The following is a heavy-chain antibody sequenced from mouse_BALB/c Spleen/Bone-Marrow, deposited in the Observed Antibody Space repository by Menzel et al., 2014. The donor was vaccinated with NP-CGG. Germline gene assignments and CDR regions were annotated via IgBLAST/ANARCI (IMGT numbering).Heavy chain of an antibody. CDR1: GYAFTDYL. CDR3: VRYGGYFDY. CDR2: INPGSGST. D-gene: IGHD1-1*02. Sequence: LVESGAELVRPGTSVKVSCKASGYAFTDYLMEWLKQRPGQGLEWIGVINPGSGSTNYNEKFKDKATLTADKSSSTAYMQLSSLTSDDSAVYFCVRYGGYFDYWGQGTILTVSS. V-gene: IGHV1-54*01. J-gene: IGHJ2*01.